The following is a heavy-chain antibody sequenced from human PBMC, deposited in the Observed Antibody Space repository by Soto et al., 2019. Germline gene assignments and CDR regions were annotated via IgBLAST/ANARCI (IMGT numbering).Heavy chain of an antibody. J-gene: IGHJ6*02. V-gene: IGHV3-21*01. Sequence: PGGSLRLSCAASGFTFLTYTMNWVRQDPGKGLEWVSSISGSSNYIYYADSVKGRFTISRDNAKNSLYLQMNSLRAGDTAVYYCARDPANWNYYYYGMDVWGQGTTVTVSS. CDR2: ISGSSNYI. CDR1: GFTFLTYT. CDR3: ARDPANWNYYYYGMDV. D-gene: IGHD1-20*01.